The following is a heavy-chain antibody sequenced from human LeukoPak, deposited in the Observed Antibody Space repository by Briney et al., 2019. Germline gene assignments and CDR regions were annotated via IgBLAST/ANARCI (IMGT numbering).Heavy chain of an antibody. J-gene: IGHJ6*03. Sequence: GGSLRLSCSASGFTFSTFAMSWVREAPGKGLEWVSSISGSGGGTYYADSVKGRFTISRDNSKNTLYLQMNSLRAEDTAVYYCAKCRDYYYYFMDVWGKGTTVTVSS. CDR2: ISGSGGGT. V-gene: IGHV3-23*01. CDR1: GFTFSTFA. CDR3: AKCRDYYYYFMDV.